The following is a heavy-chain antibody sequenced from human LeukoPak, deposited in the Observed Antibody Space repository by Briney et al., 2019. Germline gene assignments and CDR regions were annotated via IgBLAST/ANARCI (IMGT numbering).Heavy chain of an antibody. CDR2: ISNSGSTI. CDR3: ARGTYSGTYYGWYYFDY. V-gene: IGHV3-11*01. Sequence: GVSLRLSCAASGFTFSDYYMSWIRQAPGKGLEWVSYISNSGSTIYYADSVKGRFTISRDNAKNSLPLQMNSLRADDTAVYYCARGTYSGTYYGWYYFDYWGQGTLVTVSS. D-gene: IGHD1-26*01. CDR1: GFTFSDYY. J-gene: IGHJ4*02.